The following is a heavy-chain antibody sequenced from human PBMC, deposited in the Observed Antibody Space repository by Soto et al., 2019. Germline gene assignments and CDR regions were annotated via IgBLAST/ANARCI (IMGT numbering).Heavy chain of an antibody. Sequence: EVQLVESGGGLVQPGGSLKLSCAASGFTFSGSAMHWVRQASGKGLEWVGRIRSKANSYATAYAASVKGRFTISRDDSKNTAYLQMNSLKTEDTAVYYCTCAPPDAFDIWGQGTMVTVSS. CDR3: TCAPPDAFDI. CDR2: IRSKANSYAT. V-gene: IGHV3-73*02. CDR1: GFTFSGSA. J-gene: IGHJ3*02.